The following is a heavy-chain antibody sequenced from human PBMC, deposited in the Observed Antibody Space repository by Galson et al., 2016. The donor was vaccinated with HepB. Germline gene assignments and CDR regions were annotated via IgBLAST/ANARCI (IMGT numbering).Heavy chain of an antibody. J-gene: IGHJ6*02. Sequence: LRLSCAASGFIFSNYAMSWVRQVPGKGLEWVSAISGSGGSTHYADSVKGRFTISRDNSKNTLYLQMNSLRAEDPAVYYCAKAVTRNTIFGVVTGKEGAHYGMDVWGQGTTVTVSS. CDR1: GFIFSNYA. CDR2: ISGSGGST. V-gene: IGHV3-23*01. CDR3: AKAVTRNTIFGVVTGKEGAHYGMDV. D-gene: IGHD3-3*01.